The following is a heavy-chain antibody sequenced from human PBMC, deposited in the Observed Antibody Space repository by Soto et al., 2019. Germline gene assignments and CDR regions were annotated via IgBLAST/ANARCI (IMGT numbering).Heavy chain of an antibody. D-gene: IGHD3-10*01. CDR3: ARELLWFGERGRSPYYYYMDV. V-gene: IGHV4-34*01. CDR1: GGSFSGYY. Sequence: SQTLSLTCAVYGGSFSGYYWSWIRQPPGKGLEWIGEINHSGSTNYNPSLKSRVTISVDTSKNQFSLKLSSVTAADTAVYYCARELLWFGERGRSPYYYYMDVWGKGTTVTVSS. J-gene: IGHJ6*03. CDR2: INHSGST.